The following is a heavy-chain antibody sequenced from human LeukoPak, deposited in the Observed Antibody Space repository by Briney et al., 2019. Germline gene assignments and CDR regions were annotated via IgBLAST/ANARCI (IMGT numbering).Heavy chain of an antibody. CDR1: GFSFGNFW. Sequence: PGGSLRLSCAASGFSFGNFWMSWVRQAPGKGLEWVSSISSSSSYIYYADSVKGRFTISRDNAKNSLYLQMNSLRAEDTAVYYCARDPTMIVVVTPYYFDYWGQGTLVTVSS. CDR3: ARDPTMIVVVTPYYFDY. CDR2: ISSSSSYI. D-gene: IGHD3-22*01. J-gene: IGHJ4*02. V-gene: IGHV3-21*01.